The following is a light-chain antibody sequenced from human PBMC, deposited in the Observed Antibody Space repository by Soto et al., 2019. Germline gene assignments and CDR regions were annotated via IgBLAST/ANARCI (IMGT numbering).Light chain of an antibody. CDR3: QQYNNWPST. Sequence: EIVMTQSPATLSVSPGERATLSCRASQSVSANLAWYQQKPGQAPRLLIYGAYTRATGIPARFSGSGSGTEFTLTISSLQSEDFAVYYCQQYNNWPSTFGQGTEVEIK. CDR1: QSVSAN. J-gene: IGKJ1*01. V-gene: IGKV3D-15*01. CDR2: GAY.